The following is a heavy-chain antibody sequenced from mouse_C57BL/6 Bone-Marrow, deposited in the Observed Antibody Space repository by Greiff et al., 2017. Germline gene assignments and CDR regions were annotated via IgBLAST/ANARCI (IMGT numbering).Heavy chain of an antibody. CDR1: GYTFTSYD. Sequence: QVQLKQSGPELVKPGASVKLSCKASGYTFTSYDINWVKQRPGQGLEWIGWIYPRDGSTKYNEKFKGKATLTVGTSSSTAYMGLHSLTSEDSAVYFCARLECDGSSGDWYFDVWGTGTTVTVSS. V-gene: IGHV1-85*01. CDR2: IYPRDGST. CDR3: ARLECDGSSGDWYFDV. J-gene: IGHJ1*03. D-gene: IGHD1-1*01.